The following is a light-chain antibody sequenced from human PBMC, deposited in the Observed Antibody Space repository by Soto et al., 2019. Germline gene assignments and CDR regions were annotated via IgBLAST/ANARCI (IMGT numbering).Light chain of an antibody. Sequence: DTVMTQSPLSLSVTPGEPASISCRSSQSLLHSNGYNYLDWYLQKPGQSPQLLIYLGSFRAAGVPDRFSGRGSGTDFTLKISRVEAADVGVYYCMQALQTPSFGGGTKVEIK. CDR2: LGS. V-gene: IGKV2-28*01. J-gene: IGKJ4*01. CDR3: MQALQTPS. CDR1: QSLLHSNGYNY.